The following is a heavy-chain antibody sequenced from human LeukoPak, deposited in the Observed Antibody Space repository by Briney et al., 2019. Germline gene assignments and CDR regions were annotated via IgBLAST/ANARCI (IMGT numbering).Heavy chain of an antibody. D-gene: IGHD4-23*01. CDR3: AKDLHGGYSSDY. CDR2: IVYERVHK. J-gene: IGHJ4*02. Sequence: GGSLRLSCAASGFTFNNFGMHWVRQAPGKGLEWVSFIVYERVHKYYADSVKGRFTISKDNSKATLYLQMNSLRPEDTAVYYCAKDLHGGYSSDYWGQGTLVTVFS. CDR1: GFTFNNFG. V-gene: IGHV3-30*02.